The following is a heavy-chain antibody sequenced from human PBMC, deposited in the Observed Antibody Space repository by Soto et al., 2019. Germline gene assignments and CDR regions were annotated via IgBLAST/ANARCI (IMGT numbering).Heavy chain of an antibody. V-gene: IGHV3-48*01. CDR2: ISSSGSTI. D-gene: IGHD5-18*01. CDR1: GFTFSSYS. Sequence: GGSLRLSCAASGFTFSSYSMNWVRQAPGKGLEWVSYISSSGSTIYYADSVKGRFTISRDNAKNSLYLQMNSLRAEDTAFYYCAKVNWETSMGHHWGQGTLVTVSS. CDR3: AKVNWETSMGHH. J-gene: IGHJ5*02.